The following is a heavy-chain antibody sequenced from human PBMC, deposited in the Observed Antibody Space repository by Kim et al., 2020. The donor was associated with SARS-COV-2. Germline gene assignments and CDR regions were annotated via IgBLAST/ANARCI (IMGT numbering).Heavy chain of an antibody. CDR3: ARDSESGSSWYY. D-gene: IGHD6-13*01. Sequence: NYAQKFQGRVTITADESTSTAYMELSSLRSEDTAVYYCARDSESGSSWYYWGQGTLVTVSS. V-gene: IGHV1-69*01. J-gene: IGHJ4*02.